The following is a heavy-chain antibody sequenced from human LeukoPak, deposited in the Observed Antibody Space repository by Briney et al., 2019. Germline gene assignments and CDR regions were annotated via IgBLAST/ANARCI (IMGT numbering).Heavy chain of an antibody. CDR3: ARGISAVVPRAFDL. Sequence: PGGSLRLSCAVSGFMFGNYSVNWVRQAPGKGLEWISYIGSSSLIIYYADSVKGRFTISRDNAKNSLFLQMNSLRAEDTAVYYCARGISAVVPRAFDLWGQGTKVTVSS. J-gene: IGHJ3*01. V-gene: IGHV3-48*04. CDR2: IGSSSLII. CDR1: GFMFGNYS. D-gene: IGHD2-15*01.